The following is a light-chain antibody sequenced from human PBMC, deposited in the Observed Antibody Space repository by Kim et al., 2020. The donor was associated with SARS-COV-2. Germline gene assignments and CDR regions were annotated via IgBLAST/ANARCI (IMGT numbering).Light chain of an antibody. V-gene: IGKV3-20*01. CDR2: GAS. J-gene: IGKJ2*01. Sequence: LSPGESAPLSCRASQSVNSNYLAWYQQKLGQAPRLLIYGASSRAIGIPDRFSGSGSGTDFTLTISRLEPEDFAVYYCQQYGNSQYTFGQGTKLEI. CDR3: QQYGNSQYT. CDR1: QSVNSNY.